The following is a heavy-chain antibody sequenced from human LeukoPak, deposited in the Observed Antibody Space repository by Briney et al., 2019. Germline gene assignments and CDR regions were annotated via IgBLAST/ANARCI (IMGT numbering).Heavy chain of an antibody. CDR1: GGSISSHY. CDR2: IYYSGST. D-gene: IGHD3-3*01. CDR3: ARPPYYDFWSGYYYYYYMDV. V-gene: IGHV4-59*11. Sequence: SETLSLTCTVSGGSISSHYWSWIRQPPGKGLEWIGYIYYSGSTNYNPSLKSRVTISVDTSKNQFSLKLSSVTAADTAVYYCARPPYYDFWSGYYYYYYMDVWGKGTTVTVSS. J-gene: IGHJ6*03.